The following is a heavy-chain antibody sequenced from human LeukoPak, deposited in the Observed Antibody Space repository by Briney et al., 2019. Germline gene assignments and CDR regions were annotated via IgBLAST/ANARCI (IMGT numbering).Heavy chain of an antibody. Sequence: GGSLRLSCAASGFTFSSYAMSWDRQAPGKGLEWVSAISGSGGSTYYADSVKGRFTIFRDNTKNTLYLQMNSLRAEDTAVYYCAKDDYYDSSGYHYWGQGTLVTVSS. CDR2: ISGSGGST. D-gene: IGHD3-22*01. V-gene: IGHV3-23*01. CDR1: GFTFSSYA. CDR3: AKDDYYDSSGYHY. J-gene: IGHJ4*02.